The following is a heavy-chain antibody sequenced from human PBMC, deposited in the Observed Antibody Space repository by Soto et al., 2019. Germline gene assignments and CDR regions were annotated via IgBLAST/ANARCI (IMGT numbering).Heavy chain of an antibody. V-gene: IGHV4-59*01. CDR3: ARDGYDGSGSPYPAY. D-gene: IGHD3-10*01. Sequence: TLSLTCSVSGGSMSEYFWSWIRQSPGKGLEWIGYIYYLGSTDYNPSLKSRVTISVDTSKRQFSLRLTSVTAADTAVYYCARDGYDGSGSPYPAYWGPGTQVTVS. CDR2: IYYLGST. J-gene: IGHJ4*02. CDR1: GGSMSEYF.